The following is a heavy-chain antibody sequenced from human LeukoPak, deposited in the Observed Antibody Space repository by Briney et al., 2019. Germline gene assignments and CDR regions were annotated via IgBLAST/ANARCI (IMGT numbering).Heavy chain of an antibody. J-gene: IGHJ3*02. Sequence: GESLKISCKGSVYSFTSYGIGWVRQMPGKGLEWMGIIYRGDSDTRYSPSLQGQVTISADKSISTAYLQWSSLKASDTAMYYCARPLAVAGTSWSEIDAFDIWGQGTMVTVSS. CDR1: VYSFTSYG. CDR3: ARPLAVAGTSWSEIDAFDI. D-gene: IGHD6-19*01. V-gene: IGHV5-51*01. CDR2: IYRGDSDT.